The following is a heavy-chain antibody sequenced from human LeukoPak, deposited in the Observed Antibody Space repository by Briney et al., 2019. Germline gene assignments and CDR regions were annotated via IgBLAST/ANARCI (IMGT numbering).Heavy chain of an antibody. Sequence: GGFLRLSCAASGCTLNTYSANWVRKARGKGLEWLSYVKSGNYDIQYADSVTGRFTVSRDSATNSLYLQMNDLKAEDTAVYYCARDSDWAFDYWGQGSLVTVSS. CDR3: ARDSDWAFDY. CDR2: VKSGNYDI. CDR1: GCTLNTYS. V-gene: IGHV3-48*01. J-gene: IGHJ4*02. D-gene: IGHD3-9*01.